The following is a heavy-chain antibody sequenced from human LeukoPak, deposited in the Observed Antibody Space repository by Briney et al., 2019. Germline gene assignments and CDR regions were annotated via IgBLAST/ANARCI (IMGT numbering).Heavy chain of an antibody. CDR3: AISGDYGDSTSSAFDI. CDR1: GFTVSSNF. CDR2: INGSGGST. D-gene: IGHD4-17*01. V-gene: IGHV3-23*01. Sequence: PGGSLRLSCAASGFTVSSNFMSWVRQAPGKGLEWVSAINGSGGSTYYADSVKGRFTISRDNSKNTLYLQMNSLRAEDTAVYYCAISGDYGDSTSSAFDIWGQGTMVTVSS. J-gene: IGHJ3*02.